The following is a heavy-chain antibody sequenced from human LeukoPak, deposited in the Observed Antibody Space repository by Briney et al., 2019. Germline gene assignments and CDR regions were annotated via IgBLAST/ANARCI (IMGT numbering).Heavy chain of an antibody. D-gene: IGHD1-1*01. CDR1: GGPFSGYD. V-gene: IGHV4-34*01. CDR3: ARGLYWTSAGMGICFMDV. J-gene: IGHJ6*03. CDR2: INDRGRT. Sequence: KPSETLSLTCAVFGGPFSGYDWSWVRQTPGKGLEWIGEINDRGRTNYNPSLKSRVTIRLGTSDNQFSLQLTSVTSADTAVYYCARGLYWTSAGMGICFMDVWGTGTTVAVSS.